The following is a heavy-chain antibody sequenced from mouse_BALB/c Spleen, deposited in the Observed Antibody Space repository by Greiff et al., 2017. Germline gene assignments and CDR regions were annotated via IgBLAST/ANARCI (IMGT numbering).Heavy chain of an antibody. V-gene: IGHV2-2*02. CDR2: IWSGGST. CDR3: ARNSDYYGSSSYWYFDV. Sequence: QVQLQQSGPGLVQPSQSLSITCTVSGFSLTSYGVHWVRQSPGKGLEWLGVIWSGGSTDYNAAFISRLSISKDNSKSQVFFKMNSLQANDTAIYYCARNSDYYGSSSYWYFDVWGAGTTVTVSS. J-gene: IGHJ1*01. D-gene: IGHD1-1*01. CDR1: GFSLTSYG.